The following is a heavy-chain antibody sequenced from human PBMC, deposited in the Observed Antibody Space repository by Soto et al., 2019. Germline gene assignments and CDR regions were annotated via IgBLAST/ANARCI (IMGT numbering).Heavy chain of an antibody. CDR2: ISWNSGSI. J-gene: IGHJ4*02. CDR3: AKDGIAVGGGFDY. CDR1: GFTFDDYA. D-gene: IGHD6-19*01. Sequence: GGSLRLSCAASGFTFDDYAMHWVRQAPGKGLEWVSGISWNSGSIGYADSVKGRFTISRDNAKNSLYLQMNSLRAEDTALYYCAKDGIAVGGGFDYWGQGTLVTVSS. V-gene: IGHV3-9*01.